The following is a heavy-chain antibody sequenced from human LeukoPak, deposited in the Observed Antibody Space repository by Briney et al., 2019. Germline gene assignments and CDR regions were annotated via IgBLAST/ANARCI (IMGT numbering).Heavy chain of an antibody. J-gene: IGHJ4*02. CDR1: GDSISSSGGYY. V-gene: IGHV4-61*02. CDR3: ARGRSILWELAY. Sequence: SETLSLTCTVSGDSISSSGGYYWSWIRQPAGKGLEWIGRIYTSGNTNYSPSLKSRVTLSVDTSKNQFSLTLSSVTAADTAVYYCARGRSILWELAYWGQGILVTVSS. CDR2: IYTSGNT. D-gene: IGHD1-26*01.